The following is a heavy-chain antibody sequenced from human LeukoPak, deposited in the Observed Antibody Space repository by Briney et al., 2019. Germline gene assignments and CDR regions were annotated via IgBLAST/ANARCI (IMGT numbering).Heavy chain of an antibody. V-gene: IGHV4-59*01. CDR3: ARGVYIAAAQYGY. D-gene: IGHD6-13*01. J-gene: IGHJ4*02. Sequence: SETLSLTCTVSGGSISSYYWSWIRQPPGKGLEWIGYIYYSGTTNYNPSLKSRVTISVDTSKNQFSLKLSSVTAADTAVYYCARGVYIAAAQYGYSGQGTLVTVSS. CDR1: GGSISSYY. CDR2: IYYSGTT.